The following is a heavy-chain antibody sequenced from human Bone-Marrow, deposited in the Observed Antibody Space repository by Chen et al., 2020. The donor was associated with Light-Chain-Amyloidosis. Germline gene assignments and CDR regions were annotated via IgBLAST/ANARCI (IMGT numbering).Heavy chain of an antibody. J-gene: IGHJ4*02. CDR1: GYTFPNYW. CDR3: ARRRDGYNFDY. Sequence: EVQLEQSGPEVKKPGESLKISCKGSGYTFPNYWIGWVRQMPGKGLEWMGGIYPDDSDARYSPSLGGQVTVSADKSITTAYLQWRSLKASDTAMYYCARRRDGYNFDYWGQGTLVTVSS. V-gene: IGHV5-51*01. D-gene: IGHD5-12*01. CDR2: IYPDDSDA.